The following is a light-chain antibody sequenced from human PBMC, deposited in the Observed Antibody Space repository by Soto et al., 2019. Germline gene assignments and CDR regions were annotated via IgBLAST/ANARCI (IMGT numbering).Light chain of an antibody. CDR1: SSNIGNNY. CDR2: RNN. J-gene: IGLJ3*02. CDR3: AAWDDSLSVWV. Sequence: QSVLTQPPSASGTPGQRVTISCSGSSSNIGNNYVYWYHQLPGTAPKLLIYRNNQWPSGVPDRFSGSKSGTSASLGISGLRSEDEADYYCAAWDDSLSVWVFGGGTKLTVL. V-gene: IGLV1-47*01.